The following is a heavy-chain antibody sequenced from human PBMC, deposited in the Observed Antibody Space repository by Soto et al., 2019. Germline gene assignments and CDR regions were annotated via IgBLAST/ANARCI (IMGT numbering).Heavy chain of an antibody. CDR2: IYPGDSDT. CDR1: GYSFTSYW. J-gene: IGHJ3*02. Sequence: GESLKISCKGSGYSFTSYWIGWVRQMPGKGLEWLGIIYPGDSDTRYSPSFQGQVTISVDKSITTAYLQWSSLKASDTAMYYCARAMVVDAMSNAFDIWGQVKMVTVS. CDR3: ARAMVVDAMSNAFDI. V-gene: IGHV5-51*01. D-gene: IGHD2-15*01.